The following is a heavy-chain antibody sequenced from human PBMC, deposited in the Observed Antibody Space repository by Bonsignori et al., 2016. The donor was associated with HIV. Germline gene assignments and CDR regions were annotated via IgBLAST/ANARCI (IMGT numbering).Heavy chain of an antibody. Sequence: VRQAPGKGLEWVSGINWNGGVTGYADSVKGRFTISRDNAKNFLYLQMNSLRAEDTALYHCARDDALGGDAFEIWGPGTMVTVSS. J-gene: IGHJ3*02. CDR3: ARDDALGGDAFEI. CDR2: INWNGGVT. D-gene: IGHD3-16*01. V-gene: IGHV3-20*01.